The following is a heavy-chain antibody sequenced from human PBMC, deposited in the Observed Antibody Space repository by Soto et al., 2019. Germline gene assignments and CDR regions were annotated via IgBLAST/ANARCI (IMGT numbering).Heavy chain of an antibody. J-gene: IGHJ6*03. CDR3: AADHDRYGSGSPDYYYYYMDV. CDR1: GFTFTSSA. CDR2: IVVGSGNT. Sequence: ASVKVSCKASGFTFTSSAIQWVRQARGQRLEWIGWIVVGSGNTNYAQKFQERVTITRDMSTSTAYMELSSLRSEDTAVYYCAADHDRYGSGSPDYYYYYMDVWGKGTTVTVSS. D-gene: IGHD3-10*01. V-gene: IGHV1-58*02.